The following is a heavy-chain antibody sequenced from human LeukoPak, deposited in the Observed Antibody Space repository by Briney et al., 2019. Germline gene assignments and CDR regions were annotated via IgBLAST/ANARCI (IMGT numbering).Heavy chain of an antibody. CDR2: ISISTTTL. J-gene: IGHJ5*02. D-gene: IGHD5-24*01. Sequence: GGSLRLSCAASGFTFSDYGMTWVRQAPGKGLEWLSYISISTTTLYNADSVKGRFTVSRDNAKNSLYLQMNSLRDEDTAIFYCARVGDGHSVNYLDLWGQGAPVTVSS. CDR1: GFTFSDYG. V-gene: IGHV3-48*02. CDR3: ARVGDGHSVNYLDL.